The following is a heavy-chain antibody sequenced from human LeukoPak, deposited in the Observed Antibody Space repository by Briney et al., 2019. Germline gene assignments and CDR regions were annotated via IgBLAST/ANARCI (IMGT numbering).Heavy chain of an antibody. J-gene: IGHJ4*02. D-gene: IGHD3-16*01. CDR3: ARGGGPC. Sequence: HAGTLRGYGAGSGFTFSSYSRNWVRQAPWKGLEWVSSISSSSSYIYYADSVKGRFTISRDNAKNSLYLQMNSLRAEDTAVYYCARGGGPCWGQGTLVTASS. CDR2: ISSSSSYI. V-gene: IGHV3-21*01. CDR1: GFTFSSYS.